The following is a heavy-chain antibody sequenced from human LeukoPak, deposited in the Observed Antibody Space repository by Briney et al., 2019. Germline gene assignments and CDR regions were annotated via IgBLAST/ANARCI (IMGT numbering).Heavy chain of an antibody. CDR1: GGSISSSSYY. Sequence: PSETLSLTCTVSGGSISSSSYYWGWIRQPPGKGLEWIGSIYYSGSTYYNPSLKSRVTISADTSKNQFSLKLSSVAAADTAVYYCARHSSSTSCYFLPWGQGTLVTVSS. D-gene: IGHD2-2*01. CDR3: ARHSSSTSCYFLP. CDR2: IYYSGST. J-gene: IGHJ5*02. V-gene: IGHV4-39*01.